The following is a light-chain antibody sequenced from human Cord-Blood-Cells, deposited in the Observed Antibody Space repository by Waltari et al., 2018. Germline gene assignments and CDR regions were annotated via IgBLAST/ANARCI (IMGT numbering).Light chain of an antibody. V-gene: IGKV1-5*03. Sequence: DIHMTQSPSTLSASVRHRVTITCRASQSISSWLAWYQQKPGKAPKLLIYKASSLESGVPSRFSGSGSGTEFTLTISSLQPDDFATYYCQQYNSYWTFGQGTKVEIK. CDR3: QQYNSYWT. CDR2: KAS. CDR1: QSISSW. J-gene: IGKJ1*01.